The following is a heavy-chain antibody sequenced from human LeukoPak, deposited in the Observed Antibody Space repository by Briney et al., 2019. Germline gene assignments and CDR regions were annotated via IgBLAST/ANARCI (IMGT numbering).Heavy chain of an antibody. D-gene: IGHD1-7*01. J-gene: IGHJ4*02. CDR1: GYSISSGYY. CDR2: IYHSGST. CDR3: ARTGTNVDYFDY. Sequence: SETLSLTCTVSGYSISSGYYWGWIRQPPGKGLEWIGSIYHSGSTYYNPSLKSRVTISVDTSKNQFSLKLSSVTAADTAVYYCARTGTNVDYFDYWGQGTLVTVSS. V-gene: IGHV4-38-2*02.